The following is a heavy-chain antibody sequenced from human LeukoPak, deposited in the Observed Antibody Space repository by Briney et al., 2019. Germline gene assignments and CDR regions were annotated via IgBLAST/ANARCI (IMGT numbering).Heavy chain of an antibody. J-gene: IGHJ4*02. Sequence: PGGSLRLSCAASGFTFSSYAMHWVRQAPGKGLEWVAVISYDGSNKYYADSVKGRFTISRDNSKNTLYLQMNSLRAEDTAVYYCARDKFGGYDPGTFDYWGQGTLVTVSS. V-gene: IGHV3-30*01. CDR1: GFTFSSYA. CDR3: ARDKFGGYDPGTFDY. D-gene: IGHD5-12*01. CDR2: ISYDGSNK.